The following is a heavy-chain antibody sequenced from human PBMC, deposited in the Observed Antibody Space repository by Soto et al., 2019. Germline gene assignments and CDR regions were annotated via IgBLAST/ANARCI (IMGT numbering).Heavy chain of an antibody. CDR2: ISGSGDST. CDR1: GFTFSSYA. V-gene: IGHV3-23*01. D-gene: IGHD1-26*01. J-gene: IGHJ4*02. CDR3: ARRGSGSYYDC. Sequence: EVQLLESGGGLVQPGGSLRLSCAASGFTFSSYAMRGVRQPPGKGLEWASAISGSGDSTYYADSVKGRFTISRDNSKNTLYLQMNSLRAEDTAIYYCARRGSGSYYDCWGQGTLVTVSS.